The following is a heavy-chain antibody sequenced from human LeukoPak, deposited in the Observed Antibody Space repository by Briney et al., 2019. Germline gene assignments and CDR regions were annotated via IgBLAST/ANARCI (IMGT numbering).Heavy chain of an antibody. CDR1: GFTFSSYA. CDR2: ISGSGGST. J-gene: IGHJ6*03. D-gene: IGHD6-13*01. V-gene: IGHV3-23*01. CDR3: AREGASSSWDLYYYYYMDV. Sequence: GGSLRLSCAASGFTFSSYAMSWVRQAPGKGLEWVSAISGSGGSTYYADSVKGRFTISRDNAKNSLYLQMNSLRAEDTAVYYCAREGASSSWDLYYYYYMDVWGKGTTVTVSS.